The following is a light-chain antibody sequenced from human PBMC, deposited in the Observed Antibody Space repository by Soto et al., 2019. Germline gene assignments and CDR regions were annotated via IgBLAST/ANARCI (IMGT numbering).Light chain of an antibody. V-gene: IGKV3-11*01. CDR3: QQRSNWPKT. CDR1: QSVSSY. Sequence: EIVMTQSPATLSVSPGERATLSCRASQSVSSYLAWYQRKPGQAPRLLIYDASNRPPGIPARFSGSGSGTNFTLTISSLEPEDFAVYYCQQRSNWPKTFGQGTKVDIK. J-gene: IGKJ1*01. CDR2: DAS.